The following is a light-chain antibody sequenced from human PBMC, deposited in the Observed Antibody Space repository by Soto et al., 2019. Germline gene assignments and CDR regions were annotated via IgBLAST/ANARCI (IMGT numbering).Light chain of an antibody. CDR3: LQDYNYPLT. J-gene: IGKJ4*01. Sequence: AVQMTQSPSSLSASVGDRVTITCRASQVIRNDLGWYQQRPGKAPKLLIYAASSLQSGVPSRFSGSGSGTDFTLTISSLQPEDFATYYCLQDYNYPLTFGGGTKVDIK. CDR2: AAS. CDR1: QVIRND. V-gene: IGKV1-6*01.